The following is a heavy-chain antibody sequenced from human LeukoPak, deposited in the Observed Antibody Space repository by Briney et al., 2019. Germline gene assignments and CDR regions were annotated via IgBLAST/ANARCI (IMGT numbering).Heavy chain of an antibody. Sequence: GASVKVSCKTSGYTFTSYGINWVRQAPGQGLEWMGWISAYNGNTNYPQKLQGRVTMTTDTSTSTAYMELRSLTSDDTAVYYCARDLSESYGSGSPYWFDPWGQGALVIVSS. CDR1: GYTFTSYG. CDR2: ISAYNGNT. CDR3: ARDLSESYGSGSPYWFDP. V-gene: IGHV1-18*04. D-gene: IGHD3-10*01. J-gene: IGHJ5*02.